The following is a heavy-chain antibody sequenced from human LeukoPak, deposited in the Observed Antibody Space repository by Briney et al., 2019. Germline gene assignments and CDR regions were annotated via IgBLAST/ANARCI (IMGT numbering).Heavy chain of an antibody. CDR1: GFTFSSYA. CDR2: ISYDGSNK. J-gene: IGHJ6*02. V-gene: IGHV3-30-3*01. CDR3: ARAQYYDILTGYFMEPYYYYGMDV. Sequence: GGSLRLSCAASGFTFSSYAMHWVRQAPGKGLEWVAVISYDGSNKYYADSVKGRFTISRDNSKNTLYLQMNSLRAEDTAVYYCARAQYYDILTGYFMEPYYYYGMDVWGQGTTVTVSS. D-gene: IGHD3-9*01.